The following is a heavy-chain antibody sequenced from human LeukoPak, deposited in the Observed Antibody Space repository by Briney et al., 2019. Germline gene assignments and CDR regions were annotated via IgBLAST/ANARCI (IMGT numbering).Heavy chain of an antibody. D-gene: IGHD4-11*01. J-gene: IGHJ4*02. Sequence: GGSLRLSCAASQFTFSHYGMHWVRQAPGRGLQWVAVIWSDASDKYYSDSVKGRFTIPRDNSKNTLYLEMNNLRAEDTAVYYCAKDAERGFDYSNSLNYWGQGTLVTVSS. CDR3: AKDAERGFDYSNSLNY. CDR1: QFTFSHYG. CDR2: IWSDASDK. V-gene: IGHV3-33*06.